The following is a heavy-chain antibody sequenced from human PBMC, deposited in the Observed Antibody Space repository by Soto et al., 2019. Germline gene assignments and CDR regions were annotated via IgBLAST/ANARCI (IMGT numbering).Heavy chain of an antibody. CDR1: GYTFTSYA. CDR3: ARDDSGFSGSHYIDYFNY. D-gene: IGHD1-26*01. CDR2: INAGNGNT. J-gene: IGHJ4*02. Sequence: ASVKVCCKASGYTFTSYARQWVRQAKGQRLEWMGWINAGNGNTKYSQKFQGRVTFTRDTSAGTVYMQLSSLTSEDTAVYYCARDDSGFSGSHYIDYFNYWGQGALVTVSS. V-gene: IGHV1-3*01.